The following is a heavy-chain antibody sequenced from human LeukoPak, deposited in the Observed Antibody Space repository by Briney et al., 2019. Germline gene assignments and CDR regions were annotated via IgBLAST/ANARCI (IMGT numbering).Heavy chain of an antibody. D-gene: IGHD6-13*01. J-gene: IGHJ4*02. V-gene: IGHV4-4*07. CDR3: ARAAAAAGGQYFDY. Sequence: SETLSLTCPVSSGSISTYYWSWIRQPAGKGLEWIGRIYTNENTNYNPSLRSRVTMSVDTSKNQFSLKLSSVTAADTAVYYGARAAAAAGGQYFDYWGQGTLVAVSS. CDR1: SGSISTYY. CDR2: IYTNENT.